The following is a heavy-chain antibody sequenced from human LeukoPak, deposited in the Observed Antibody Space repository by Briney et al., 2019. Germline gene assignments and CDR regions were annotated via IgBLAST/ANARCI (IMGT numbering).Heavy chain of an antibody. CDR3: ARSDFWSTISPHWFDP. J-gene: IGHJ5*02. V-gene: IGHV4-59*01. D-gene: IGHD3-3*01. CDR1: GGSISSYY. CDR2: IYYSGST. Sequence: SETLSLTCTVSGGSISSYYWSLIRQPPGKGLEWIGYIYYSGSTNYNPSLKSRVTISVDTSKNQFSLKLSSVTAADTAVYYCARSDFWSTISPHWFDPWGQGTLVTVSS.